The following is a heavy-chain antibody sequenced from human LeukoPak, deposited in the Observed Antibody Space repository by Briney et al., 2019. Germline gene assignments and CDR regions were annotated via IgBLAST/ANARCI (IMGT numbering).Heavy chain of an antibody. CDR2: IIPIFGTA. D-gene: IGHD6-19*01. CDR3: AISSGWTDFDY. V-gene: IGHV1-69*13. CDR1: GGTFSSYA. J-gene: IGHJ4*02. Sequence: ASVQVSCKASGGTFSSYAISWVRQAPGQGLEWMGGIIPIFGTANYAQKFQGRVTITADESTSTAYMELSSLRSEDTAVYYCAISSGWTDFDYWGQGTLVTVSS.